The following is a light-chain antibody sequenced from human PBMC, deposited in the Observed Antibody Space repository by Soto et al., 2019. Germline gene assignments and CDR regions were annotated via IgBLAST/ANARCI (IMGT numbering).Light chain of an antibody. CDR2: DAS. CDR1: QGISSA. V-gene: IGKV1-13*02. CDR3: QQYRAYWT. Sequence: IQFIHHPPSLPASVGEIVTITCRASQGISSALAWYQKKPGKSPKLLIYDASTLESGVPSRFSGSGSGTEFTLTITSLQPDDFGIYYCQQYRAYWTFGQGTKVDI. J-gene: IGKJ1*01.